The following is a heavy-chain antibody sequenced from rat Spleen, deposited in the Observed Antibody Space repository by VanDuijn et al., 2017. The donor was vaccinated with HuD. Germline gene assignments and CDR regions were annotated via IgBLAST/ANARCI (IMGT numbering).Heavy chain of an antibody. V-gene: IGHV2-32*01. CDR2: IWGDGST. CDR1: GFTFSNYY. CDR3: ARVNNYYVMDA. Sequence: VQLVESGGGLVQPGRSMKLSCAASGFTFSNYYMAWVRQAPTKGLEWMGVIWGDGSTAYNSALKSRLSISRDTSKSQVFLKMSSLKTEDTATYYCARVNNYYVMDAWGQGASVTVSS. J-gene: IGHJ4*01. D-gene: IGHD1-10*01.